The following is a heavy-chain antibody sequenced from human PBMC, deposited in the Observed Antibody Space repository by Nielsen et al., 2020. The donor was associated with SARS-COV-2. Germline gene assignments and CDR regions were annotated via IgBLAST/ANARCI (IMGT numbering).Heavy chain of an antibody. Sequence: GESLKISCVASGFTFSRYTMHWVRQAAGKGLEWVAAISYDGSHKYYSDSVRGRFTISRDSSKNTLYLQMNSLRVDDTAVYYCAKDSEVAGYDHWGQGTLVTVSS. CDR1: GFTFSRYT. J-gene: IGHJ4*02. CDR3: AKDSEVAGYDH. CDR2: ISYDGSHK. D-gene: IGHD6-19*01. V-gene: IGHV3-30-3*01.